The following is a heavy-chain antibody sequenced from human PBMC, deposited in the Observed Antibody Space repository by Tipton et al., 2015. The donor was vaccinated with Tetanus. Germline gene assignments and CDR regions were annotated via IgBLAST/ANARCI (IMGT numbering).Heavy chain of an antibody. CDR2: VKNKADGGTT. Sequence: SLRLSCATSGLFFKNAWMNWVRQAPGKGLEWVGRVKNKADGGTTDYSARVKDRFSISRDDSKDTLFLQMNSLKTEDTAVYYCTTTGIVGSGYRVEYWGRGTLVVVSS. D-gene: IGHD1-26*01. CDR3: TTTGIVGSGYRVEY. V-gene: IGHV3-15*07. CDR1: GLFFKNAW. J-gene: IGHJ4*02.